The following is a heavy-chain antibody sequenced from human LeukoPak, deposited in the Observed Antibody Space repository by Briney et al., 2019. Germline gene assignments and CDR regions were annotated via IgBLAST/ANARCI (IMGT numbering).Heavy chain of an antibody. CDR3: VRQPPGVYDTTQNWFDP. V-gene: IGHV5-10-1*01. Sequence: HGESLRISCKVSGYSFPSYWITWVRQVPGKGLEWMGRIAPSDSYTNYNPSFEGRVTMSVEKSITTVYLQWSSLKASDTAMYYCVRQPPGVYDTTQNWFDPWGQGTLVTVSS. CDR1: GYSFPSYW. CDR2: IAPSDSYT. D-gene: IGHD3-22*01. J-gene: IGHJ5*02.